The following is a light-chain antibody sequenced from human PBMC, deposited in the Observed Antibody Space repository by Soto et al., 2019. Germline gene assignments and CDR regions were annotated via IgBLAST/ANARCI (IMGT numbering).Light chain of an antibody. Sequence: IQVNQSPFSMSASVRDRVTINCRASQSISAYLNWYQQKPGKAPKLLIYAASSLQSGVPSRFSGSGSGTDFTLTISSLQPEDFATYYCQESYSTPSVTFGPGTNVDI. CDR2: AAS. CDR3: QESYSTPSVT. CDR1: QSISAY. J-gene: IGKJ3*01. V-gene: IGKV1-39*01.